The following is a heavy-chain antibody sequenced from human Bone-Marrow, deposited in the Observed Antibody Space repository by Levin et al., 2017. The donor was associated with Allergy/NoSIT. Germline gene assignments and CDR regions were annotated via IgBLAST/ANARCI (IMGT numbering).Heavy chain of an antibody. CDR1: GGTLNSLT. CDR2: IIPMFGIA. Sequence: SVKVSCKASGGTLNSLTLSWVRQAPGQGLEWMGRIIPMFGIAKYAQKFQDRVTITADRSTRTAYMEVNSLTFEDTAVYFCARGTQPTYYFDYWGQGTPVTVSS. D-gene: IGHD1-1*01. V-gene: IGHV1-69*02. CDR3: ARGTQPTYYFDY. J-gene: IGHJ4*02.